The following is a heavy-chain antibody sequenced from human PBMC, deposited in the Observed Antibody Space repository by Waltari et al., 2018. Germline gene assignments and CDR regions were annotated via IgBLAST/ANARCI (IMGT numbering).Heavy chain of an antibody. V-gene: IGHV4-39*07. CDR2: IYYSGGT. D-gene: IGHD3-10*01. CDR1: GGSISSSSYY. CDR3: ASAFITMVQGVIIWFDP. Sequence: QLQLQESGLGLVKPSETLSLTCTVSGGSISSSSYYWGWIRQPPGKGLEWIGSIYYSGGTYSNPSLKSRVTISVDTSKNQFSRKLSSVTAADTAVYYCASAFITMVQGVIIWFDPWGQGTLVTVSS. J-gene: IGHJ5*02.